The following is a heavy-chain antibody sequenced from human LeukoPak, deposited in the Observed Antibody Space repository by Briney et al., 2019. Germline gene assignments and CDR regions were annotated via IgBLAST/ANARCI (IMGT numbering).Heavy chain of an antibody. J-gene: IGHJ4*02. V-gene: IGHV4-38-2*02. CDR1: GYSISSGYY. Sequence: PSETLSLTCTVSGYSISSGYYWGWIRPPPGKGLEWIGIIYHSGSTYYNPSLKSRVTISVDTSKNQFSLKLSSVTAADTAVYYCARDYVPYCGGDCYPLSRWGQGTLVTVSS. CDR2: IYHSGST. D-gene: IGHD2-21*01. CDR3: ARDYVPYCGGDCYPLSR.